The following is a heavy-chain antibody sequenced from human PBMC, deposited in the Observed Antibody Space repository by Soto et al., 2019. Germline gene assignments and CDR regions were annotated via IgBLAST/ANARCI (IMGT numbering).Heavy chain of an antibody. CDR1: GGTFSNHV. J-gene: IGHJ6*02. CDR3: ARGPYEFWSGYYRPDFHSGMDV. D-gene: IGHD3-3*01. CDR2: IINIFGTA. V-gene: IGHV1-69*12. Sequence: QVQLVQSGAEVKKPGSSVKVSCKASGGTFSNHVISWVRQAPGQGLEWMGGIINIFGTANYAQKFQGRVTITADEPTSTAQMELSSLRSEATAVYYCARGPYEFWSGYYRPDFHSGMDVWGQGTTVTVSS.